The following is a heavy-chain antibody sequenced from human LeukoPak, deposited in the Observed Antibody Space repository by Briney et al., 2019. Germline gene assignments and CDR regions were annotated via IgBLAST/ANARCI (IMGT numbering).Heavy chain of an antibody. V-gene: IGHV3-23*01. CDR2: VSGSGGST. Sequence: GGSLRLSCEASGFTFSSYAMSWVRQAPGEGLEWVSAVSGSGGSTDYADSVKGRFTISRDNSMSTLYLQMNGLRAEDTAIYYCAKVRPMYGDYSRSLHYWGQGTLVTVSS. J-gene: IGHJ4*02. D-gene: IGHD4-17*01. CDR3: AKVRPMYGDYSRSLHY. CDR1: GFTFSSYA.